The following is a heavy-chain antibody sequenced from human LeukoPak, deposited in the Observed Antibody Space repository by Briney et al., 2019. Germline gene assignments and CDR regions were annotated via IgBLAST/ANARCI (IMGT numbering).Heavy chain of an antibody. CDR3: AKGSIAAAGPNWFDP. V-gene: IGHV3-53*01. CDR2: IYNIGTT. D-gene: IGHD6-13*01. J-gene: IGHJ5*02. CDR1: GFTVSINY. Sequence: GGSLRLSCAASGFTVSINYMAWVRQAPGNGLEWVSVIYNIGTTFYADSVKGRFTISRDNSKNTLYLHMNSLRAEDTAVYYCAKGSIAAAGPNWFDPWGQGTLVTVSS.